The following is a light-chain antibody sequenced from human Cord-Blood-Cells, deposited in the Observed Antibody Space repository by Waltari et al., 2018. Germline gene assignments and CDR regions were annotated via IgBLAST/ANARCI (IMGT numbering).Light chain of an antibody. CDR2: EVS. V-gene: IGLV2-8*01. CDR1: SSDVGGSTS. J-gene: IGLJ3*02. Sequence: QSALTQPPSASGSPGQPVTISCTGTSSDVGGSTSASWYQQHPGKAPKLLIYEVSKRPSGVPDRFSGSKSGNTASLTVSGLQAEDEADYYCSSYAGSNNLVFGGGTKLTVL. CDR3: SSYAGSNNLV.